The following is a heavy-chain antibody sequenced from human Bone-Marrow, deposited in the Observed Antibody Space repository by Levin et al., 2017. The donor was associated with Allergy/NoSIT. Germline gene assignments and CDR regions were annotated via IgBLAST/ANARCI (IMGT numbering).Heavy chain of an antibody. CDR3: AKDFDLYSDPYLQPVY. CDR2: ISASGGST. V-gene: IGHV3-23*01. J-gene: IGHJ4*02. D-gene: IGHD4-17*01. Sequence: GGSLRLSCAASGFTFTNYAMNWVRQAPGKGLELVSGISASGGSTYYADSVRGRFTISRDSSKNTVYLQMNSLRAEDTALYYCAKDFDLYSDPYLQPVYWGLGTLVTVSS. CDR1: GFTFTNYA.